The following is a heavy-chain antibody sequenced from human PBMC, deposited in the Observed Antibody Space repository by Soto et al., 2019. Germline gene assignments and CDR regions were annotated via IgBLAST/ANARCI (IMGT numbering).Heavy chain of an antibody. CDR3: ARLTTRYYMDV. V-gene: IGHV4-39*01. CDR1: GGSISSSSYY. D-gene: IGHD4-4*01. J-gene: IGHJ6*03. Sequence: QLQLQESGPGLVKPSETLSLTCTVSGGSISSSSYYWGWIRQPPGKGLEWIGSIYYSGSTYYNPSLKSRVTISVDTSKNQFSLKLSSVTAADTAVYYCARLTTRYYMDVWGKGTTVTVS. CDR2: IYYSGST.